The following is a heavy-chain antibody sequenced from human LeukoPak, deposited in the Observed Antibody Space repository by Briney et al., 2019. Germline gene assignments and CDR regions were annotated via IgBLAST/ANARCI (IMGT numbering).Heavy chain of an antibody. Sequence: GGSLRLSCAASGVTFGSYWMSWVRQAPGKGLEWVANIKPEGSETHHVDSVKGRFTISRDNAKTSLYLQMNSLRAEDTAVYYCARDDGLDAFDIWGRGTLVTVSS. V-gene: IGHV3-7*01. D-gene: IGHD5-24*01. CDR3: ARDDGLDAFDI. CDR2: IKPEGSET. J-gene: IGHJ3*02. CDR1: GVTFGSYW.